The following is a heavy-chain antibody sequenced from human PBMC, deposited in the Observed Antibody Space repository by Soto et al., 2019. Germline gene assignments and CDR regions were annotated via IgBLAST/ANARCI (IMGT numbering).Heavy chain of an antibody. CDR1: GFTFSSYA. V-gene: IGHV3-23*01. CDR2: ISGSGGST. CDR3: AKSPRYSSGWYRAHYYYGMDV. J-gene: IGHJ6*02. Sequence: GGSLRLSCAASGFTFSSYAMSWVRQAPGKGLEWVSAISGSGGSTYYADSVKGRFTISRDNSKNTLYLQMNSLRAEDTAVYYCAKSPRYSSGWYRAHYYYGMDVWGQGTTVTVSS. D-gene: IGHD6-19*01.